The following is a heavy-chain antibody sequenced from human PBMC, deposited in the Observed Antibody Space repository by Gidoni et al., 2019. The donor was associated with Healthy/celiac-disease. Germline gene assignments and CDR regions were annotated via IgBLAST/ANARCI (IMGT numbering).Heavy chain of an antibody. V-gene: IGHV3-23*01. CDR2: ISGSGGST. CDR3: AKRAYDFWSGSNQYYFDY. CDR1: GFTFSSYA. D-gene: IGHD3-3*01. Sequence: EVQLLESGGGLVQPGGSLRLSCAASGFTFSSYAMSWVRQAPGKGLEWVSAISGSGGSTYYADSVKGRFTISRDNSKNTLYLQMNSLRAEDTAVYYCAKRAYDFWSGSNQYYFDYWGQGTLVTVSS. J-gene: IGHJ4*02.